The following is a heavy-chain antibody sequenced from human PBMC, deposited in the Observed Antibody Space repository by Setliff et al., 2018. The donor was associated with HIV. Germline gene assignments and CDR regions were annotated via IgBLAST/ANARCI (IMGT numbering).Heavy chain of an antibody. CDR1: GYTLTDYY. J-gene: IGHJ4*02. CDR3: ATSTSRFFWNGFYQGGFGSRNSHSFEN. Sequence: ASVKVSCKASGYTLTDYYVQWVRQAPGQGLEWMGWINPNSGATKYAQKFRDRVTLTGDTSISTASMELSSLKSDDTAMYYCATSTSRFFWNGFYQGGFGSRNSHSFENWGQGTLVTVSS. V-gene: IGHV1-2*02. CDR2: INPNSGAT. D-gene: IGHD3-3*01.